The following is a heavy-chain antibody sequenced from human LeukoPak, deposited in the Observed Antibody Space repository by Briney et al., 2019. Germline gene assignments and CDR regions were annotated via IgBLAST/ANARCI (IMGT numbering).Heavy chain of an antibody. D-gene: IGHD3-22*01. V-gene: IGHV3-23*01. CDR1: GITLSDYG. Sequence: GGSLRLSCAVSGITLSDYGMSWVRQAPGKGLEWVAGISDSGGTTNYADSVKGRFTVSRDNPKNTLYLQMNSLRAEDTAVYFCAKRGVVIRVILVGFHKQAYYFEFWGRGVLVTVSS. CDR3: AKRGVVIRVILVGFHKQAYYFEF. J-gene: IGHJ4*02. CDR2: ISDSGGTT.